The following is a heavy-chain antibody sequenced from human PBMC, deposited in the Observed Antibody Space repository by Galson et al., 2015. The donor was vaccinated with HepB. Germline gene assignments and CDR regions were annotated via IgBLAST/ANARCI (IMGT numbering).Heavy chain of an antibody. J-gene: IGHJ4*02. CDR1: GFTVSSNY. CDR2: IYSSGST. V-gene: IGHV3-53*01. D-gene: IGHD6-13*01. Sequence: SLRLSCAASGFTVSSNYMSWVRQAPGKGLEWVSVIYSSGSTYYGDSVKGRFIISRDNSKNTLYLQMNSLRAEDTAVYYCARRGSSSCSFDYWGQGTLVTVSS. CDR3: ARRGSSSCSFDY.